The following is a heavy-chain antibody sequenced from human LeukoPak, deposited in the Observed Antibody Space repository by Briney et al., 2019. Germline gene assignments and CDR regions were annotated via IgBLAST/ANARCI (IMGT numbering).Heavy chain of an antibody. Sequence: GGSLRLSCAASGFTFSSYEMNWVRQAPGKGLEWASYISTSGSTKYYADSVKGRFTISRDNSENTVYLQMNSLRTEDTAVYYCANHLGSGWSFKYWGQGTLVTVSS. D-gene: IGHD6-19*01. CDR1: GFTFSSYE. V-gene: IGHV3-48*03. J-gene: IGHJ4*02. CDR2: ISTSGSTK. CDR3: ANHLGSGWSFKY.